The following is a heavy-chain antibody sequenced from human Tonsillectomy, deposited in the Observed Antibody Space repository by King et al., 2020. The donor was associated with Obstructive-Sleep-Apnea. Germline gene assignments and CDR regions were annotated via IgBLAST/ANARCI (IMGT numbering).Heavy chain of an antibody. V-gene: IGHV3-7*01. D-gene: IGHD4-17*01. CDR2: IKQDGSEK. J-gene: IGHJ4*02. CDR3: ARHAPPYGDYGFDY. CDR1: GFTFSSYW. Sequence: DVQLVESGGGLVQPGGSLRLSCAASGFTFSSYWMSWVRQAPGKGLEWVANIKQDGSEKYYVDSVKGRFTISRDNAKNSLSLQMNSLRAEDTAVYYCARHAPPYGDYGFDYWGQGTLVTVSS.